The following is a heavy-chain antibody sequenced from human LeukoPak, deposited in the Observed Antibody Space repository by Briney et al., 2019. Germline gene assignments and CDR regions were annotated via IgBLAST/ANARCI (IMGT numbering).Heavy chain of an antibody. V-gene: IGHV3-30-3*02. CDR3: AKRPRVRGYSYGYLDY. CDR1: GFTFSSYA. CDR2: ISYDGSNK. J-gene: IGHJ4*02. D-gene: IGHD5-18*01. Sequence: GGSLRLSCAASGFTFSSYAMHWVRQAPGKGLEWVAVISYDGSNKYYADSVKGRFTISRDNSKNTLYLQMNSLRAEDTAVYYCAKRPRVRGYSYGYLDYWGQGTLVTVSS.